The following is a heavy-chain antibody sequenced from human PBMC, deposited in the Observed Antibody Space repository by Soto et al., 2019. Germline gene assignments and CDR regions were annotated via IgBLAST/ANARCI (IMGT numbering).Heavy chain of an antibody. CDR2: INWNSGSI. CDR1: GFTFDDYA. J-gene: IGHJ1*01. Sequence: GWSLRLSCAASGFTFDDYAMHWVRQVPGKGLEWVSGINWNSGSIGYGDSVKGRFAISRDNAKNSLHLQMNSLSAEDTAFYYCVKDESINWYSGHFRHWGQGTLVTVSS. CDR3: VKDESINWYSGHFRH. D-gene: IGHD6-13*01. V-gene: IGHV3-9*01.